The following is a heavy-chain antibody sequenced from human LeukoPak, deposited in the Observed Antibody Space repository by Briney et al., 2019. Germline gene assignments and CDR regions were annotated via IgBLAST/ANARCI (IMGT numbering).Heavy chain of an antibody. CDR3: ARAGYSSSWYYFDY. V-gene: IGHV1-2*06. CDR1: GYTFTGYY. J-gene: IGHJ4*02. D-gene: IGHD6-13*01. CDR2: INPNSGGT. Sequence: ASVKVSCKASGYTFTGYYMHWVRQAPGQGLEWMGRINPNSGGTDYAQKFQGRVTMTRDTSISTAYMELSRLRSDDTAVYYCARAGYSSSWYYFDYWGQGTLVTVSS.